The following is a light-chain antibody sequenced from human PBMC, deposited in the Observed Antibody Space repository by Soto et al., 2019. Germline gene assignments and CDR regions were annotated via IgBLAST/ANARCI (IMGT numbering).Light chain of an antibody. Sequence: IVLTQSPATLSVSPGERTTLSCRASQSVSSSLAWYQQKPGQPPRLLIHDTSTRATGIPDRFSGSGSGTEFTLTISSLQSEDSAVYYCQQYDNWPSFNFGPGTKVDIK. V-gene: IGKV3-15*01. CDR2: DTS. CDR1: QSVSSS. J-gene: IGKJ3*01. CDR3: QQYDNWPSFN.